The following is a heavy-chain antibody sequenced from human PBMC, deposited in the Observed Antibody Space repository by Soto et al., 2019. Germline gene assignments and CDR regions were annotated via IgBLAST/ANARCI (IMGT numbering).Heavy chain of an antibody. CDR1: GFTFSDYY. D-gene: IGHD6-6*01. J-gene: IGHJ3*02. Sequence: GGSLRLSCAASGFTFSDYYMSWIRQAPGKGLEWVSYISSSSSYTNYADAVKGRFTISRDNAKNSRYLQMNSLRAEDTAVYYCAREYRSSSPAFGIWGQGTMVTVSS. CDR2: ISSSSSYT. V-gene: IGHV3-11*06. CDR3: AREYRSSSPAFGI.